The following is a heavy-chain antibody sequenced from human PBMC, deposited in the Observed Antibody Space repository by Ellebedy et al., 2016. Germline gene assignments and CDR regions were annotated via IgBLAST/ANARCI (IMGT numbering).Heavy chain of an antibody. D-gene: IGHD4-23*01. CDR3: ATRHYGGFDI. J-gene: IGHJ3*02. V-gene: IGHV3-53*01. CDR1: GFTVIDNY. CDR2: MYSGGLS. Sequence: GESLKISCAASGFTVIDNYMTWVRQAPGKGLEWVSVMYSGGLSYYADSVKGRFTISRDGSKNTLYLQMNSLRPEDTAMYYCATRHYGGFDIWGRGTMVTVSS.